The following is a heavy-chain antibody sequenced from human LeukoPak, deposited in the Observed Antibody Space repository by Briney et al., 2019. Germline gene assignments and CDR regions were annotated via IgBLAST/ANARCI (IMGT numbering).Heavy chain of an antibody. CDR3: ASGVYCGSVQTWSLV. Sequence: PGGSLRLSRAASGFTFSSDSMNWVSQDAGRWLQWVSSISASSTNIYYSDSVKGRFTISRDDAANSLYLQITSQRVEDTAIYYCASGVYCGSVQTWSLVWGQGTMVTVSS. D-gene: IGHD3-10*01. V-gene: IGHV3-21*01. J-gene: IGHJ4*02. CDR1: GFTFSSDS. CDR2: ISASSTNI.